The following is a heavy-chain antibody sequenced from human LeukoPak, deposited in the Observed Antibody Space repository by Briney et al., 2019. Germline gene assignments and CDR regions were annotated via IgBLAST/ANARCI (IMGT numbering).Heavy chain of an antibody. J-gene: IGHJ4*02. CDR2: TSSDLNVK. D-gene: IGHD3-10*01. Sequence: GGSLRLSCAASGFTFRNYVIHWVRQAPGKGLEWVAVTSSDLNVKLYADSVKGRFTISRDNSRSTLYLQMNSLRPEDTAIYYCARECYYDSWTPHSFYFDYFVQGTLVAVSS. CDR1: GFTFRNYV. V-gene: IGHV3-30-3*01. CDR3: ARECYYDSWTPHSFYFDY.